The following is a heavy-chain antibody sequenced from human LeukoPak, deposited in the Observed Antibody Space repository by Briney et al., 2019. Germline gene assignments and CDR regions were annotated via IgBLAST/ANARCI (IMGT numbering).Heavy chain of an antibody. J-gene: IGHJ4*02. CDR3: ARGEDGYNYSLDY. D-gene: IGHD5-24*01. CDR2: IYYSGST. V-gene: IGHV4-59*01. Sequence: PSETLPLTCTVSGGSISSYYWSWIRQPPGKGLEWIGYIYYSGSTNYNPSLKSRVTISVDTSKNQFSLKLSSVTAADTAVYYCARGEDGYNYSLDYWGQGTLVTVSS. CDR1: GGSISSYY.